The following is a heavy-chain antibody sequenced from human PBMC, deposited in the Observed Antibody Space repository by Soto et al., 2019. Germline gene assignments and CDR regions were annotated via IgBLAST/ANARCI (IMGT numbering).Heavy chain of an antibody. CDR3: AAGTVTLYYYYYGMDV. CDR1: GGSISSRSYY. V-gene: IGHV4-39*01. Sequence: QLQLQESGPGLVKPSETLSLTCTVSGGSISSRSYYWGWIRQPPGKGLEWIGSMYYSGSTYYNPSLKSRVTISADTSRNRFSLTLSSVSAAATAVYYCAAGTVTLYYYYYGMDVWGQGTTVTVSS. CDR2: MYYSGST. J-gene: IGHJ6*02. D-gene: IGHD4-17*01.